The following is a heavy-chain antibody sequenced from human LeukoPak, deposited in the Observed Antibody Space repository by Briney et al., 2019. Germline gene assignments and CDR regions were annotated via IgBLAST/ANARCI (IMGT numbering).Heavy chain of an antibody. Sequence: GSLRLSCAASGFTSSAYWMHWVRQVPGKGLVWVSRINSDVSTTNYADSVKGRFTISRDNAKNTIYLQMNSLRAEDTAVYYCARYGRYRAFDIWGPGTVVTVSS. CDR1: GFTSSAYW. J-gene: IGHJ3*02. V-gene: IGHV3-74*01. CDR2: INSDVSTT. CDR3: ARYGRYRAFDI. D-gene: IGHD1-26*01.